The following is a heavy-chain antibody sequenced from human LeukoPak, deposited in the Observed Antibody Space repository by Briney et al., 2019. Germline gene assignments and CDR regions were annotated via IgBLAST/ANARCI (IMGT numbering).Heavy chain of an antibody. CDR3: ARDRYYYGSGSYGLNWFDP. Sequence: SETLTLSCAAYGWTFSGYYWSWIRQPPGKGLEWVGEINHSGSTNYNPSLKSRVTISVDTSKNQFSLKLSSVTAADTAVYYCARDRYYYGSGSYGLNWFDPWGQGTLVTVSS. J-gene: IGHJ5*02. CDR2: INHSGST. D-gene: IGHD3-10*01. CDR1: GWTFSGYY. V-gene: IGHV4-34*01.